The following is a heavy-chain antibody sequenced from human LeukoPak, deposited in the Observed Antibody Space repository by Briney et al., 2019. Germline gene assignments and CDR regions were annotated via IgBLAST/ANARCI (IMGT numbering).Heavy chain of an antibody. V-gene: IGHV3-23*01. Sequence: PGGSLRLSCAAAGFTFSNYAMTWVRQAPGRGLEWVSSISGSGGSTSYADSVKGRLTISRDNSKNTLYLQMNSLRAEDTAVYYCAKGSIRGITGTTCDYWGQGTLVTVSS. J-gene: IGHJ4*02. CDR1: GFTFSNYA. D-gene: IGHD1-7*01. CDR3: AKGSIRGITGTTCDY. CDR2: ISGSGGST.